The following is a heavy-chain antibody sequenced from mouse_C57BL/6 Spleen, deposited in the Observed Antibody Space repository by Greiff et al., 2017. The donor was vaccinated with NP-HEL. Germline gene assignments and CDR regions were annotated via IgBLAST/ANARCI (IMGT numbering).Heavy chain of an antibody. D-gene: IGHD3-1*01. V-gene: IGHV1-82*01. Sequence: VQLQQSGPELAKPGASVKISCKASGYVFSSSWMNWVKQMPGKGLEWIGRIYPGDGDTNYNGKIKGKATLTADKSSSTAYMQLSSLTSEDSAVYVCARGASGYAMDDWGQGTSVTVSS. CDR3: ARGASGYAMDD. CDR1: GYVFSSSW. CDR2: IYPGDGDT. J-gene: IGHJ4*01.